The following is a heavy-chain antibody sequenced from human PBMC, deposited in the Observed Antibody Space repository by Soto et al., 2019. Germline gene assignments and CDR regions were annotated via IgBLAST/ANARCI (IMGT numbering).Heavy chain of an antibody. V-gene: IGHV1-18*01. J-gene: IGHJ4*02. CDR3: ARDSYSSSWYYDLRFDY. CDR2: ISAYNGNT. CDR1: GYTFTSYG. Sequence: ASVKVSCKASGYTFTSYGISWVRQAPGQGFEWMGWISAYNGNTNYAQKLQGRVTMTTDTSTSTAYMELRSLRSDDTAVYYCARDSYSSSWYYDLRFDYWGQGTLVTVSS. D-gene: IGHD6-13*01.